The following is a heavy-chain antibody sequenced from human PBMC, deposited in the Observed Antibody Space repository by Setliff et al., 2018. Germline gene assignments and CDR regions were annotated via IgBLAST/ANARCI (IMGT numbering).Heavy chain of an antibody. CDR1: GYTFTSYA. D-gene: IGHD3-22*01. CDR2: SNAGNGNT. CDR3: ARSDSSGYYFDY. V-gene: IGHV1-3*02. J-gene: IGHJ4*02. Sequence: ASVKVSCKASGYTFTSYAMHWVRQAPGQRLEWMGWSNAGNGNTKYSQEFQGRVTMTRDTSISTAYMELSRLRSDDTAVYYCARSDSSGYYFDYWGQGTLVTVSS.